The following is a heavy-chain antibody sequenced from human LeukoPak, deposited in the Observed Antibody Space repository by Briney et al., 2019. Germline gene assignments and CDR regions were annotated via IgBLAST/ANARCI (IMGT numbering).Heavy chain of an antibody. CDR1: GGSISSGGYY. CDR2: IYYSGST. Sequence: PSETLSLTCTVSGGSISSGGYYWSWIRQHPGKGLEWIGYIYYSGSTYYNPSLKSRVTISVDTSKNQFSLKLSSVTAADTAVYYCARGKYYGSGSYYSWFDPWGQGTLVTASS. D-gene: IGHD3-10*01. J-gene: IGHJ5*02. CDR3: ARGKYYGSGSYYSWFDP. V-gene: IGHV4-31*03.